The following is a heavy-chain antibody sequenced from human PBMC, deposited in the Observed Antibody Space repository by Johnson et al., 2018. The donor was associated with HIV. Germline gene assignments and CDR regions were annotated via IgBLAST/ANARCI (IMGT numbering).Heavy chain of an antibody. CDR3: AKDTTSDLGGNYYASSSDAYDM. CDR2: ISWNSGSI. J-gene: IGHJ3*02. CDR1: GFIFDDYG. V-gene: IGHV3-9*01. Sequence: VQLVESGGGLVQPGRSLRLSCAASGFIFDDYGMSWVRQAPGKGLEWVSGISWNSGSIGYADSVKGRFTIARDDAKNSLHLQMNSLRAEDTALYYCAKDTTSDLGGNYYASSSDAYDMWGQGTMVIVSS. D-gene: IGHD1-26*01.